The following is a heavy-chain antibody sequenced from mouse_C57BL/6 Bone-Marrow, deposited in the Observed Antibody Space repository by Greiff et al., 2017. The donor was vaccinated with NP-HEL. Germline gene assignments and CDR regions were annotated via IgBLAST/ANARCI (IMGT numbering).Heavy chain of an antibody. CDR2: ISDGGSYT. J-gene: IGHJ4*01. V-gene: IGHV5-4*03. CDR1: GFTFSSYA. CDR3: ARNTVVAYYAMDY. Sequence: DVMLVESGGGLVKPGGSLKLSCAASGFTFSSYAMSWVRQTPEKRLEWVATISDGGSYTYYPDNVKGRFTISRDNAKNNLYLQMSHLKSEDTAMYYCARNTVVAYYAMDYWGQGTSVTVSS. D-gene: IGHD1-1*01.